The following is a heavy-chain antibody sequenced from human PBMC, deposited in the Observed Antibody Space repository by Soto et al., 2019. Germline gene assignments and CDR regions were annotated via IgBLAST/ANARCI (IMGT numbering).Heavy chain of an antibody. CDR2: INPNSGDT. CDR3: ARSPSY. Sequence: QVQLVQSGAEVRKPGASVKVSCKASGYTLTGYYMHWVRQAPGQGLEYMGWINPNSGDTNYAQKFQGGVTMTRDTSVSAVYMELSRLRSDDTALYYCARSPSYWGQGTLVTVSS. CDR1: GYTLTGYY. J-gene: IGHJ4*02. V-gene: IGHV1-2*02.